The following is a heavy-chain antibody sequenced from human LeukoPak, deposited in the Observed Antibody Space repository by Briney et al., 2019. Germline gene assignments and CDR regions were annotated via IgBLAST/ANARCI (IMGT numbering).Heavy chain of an antibody. V-gene: IGHV4-59*08. Sequence: SETLSLTCTVSGGSISSYYWSWIRQPSGKGLEWIGYIYYSGSTNYNPSLKSRVTISVDTSKNQFSLKLSSVTAADTAVYYCARRVVVTAPFDYWGQGTLITVSS. CDR3: ARRVVVTAPFDY. CDR1: GGSISSYY. D-gene: IGHD2-21*02. CDR2: IYYSGST. J-gene: IGHJ4*02.